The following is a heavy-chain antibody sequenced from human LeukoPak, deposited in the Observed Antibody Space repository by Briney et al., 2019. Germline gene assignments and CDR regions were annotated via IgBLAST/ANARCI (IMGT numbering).Heavy chain of an antibody. Sequence: GGSLRLACEASGCTFRTHSMNWVRQAPGKGLEWVSSITKSSTYMYYADSVKGRFTISRDNANNSLFLQMNNLGVDDTGVYYCARGSGVHVWGQGTLVIVSS. D-gene: IGHD3-10*01. CDR2: ITKSSTYM. CDR3: ARGSGVHV. J-gene: IGHJ4*02. CDR1: GCTFRTHS. V-gene: IGHV3-21*04.